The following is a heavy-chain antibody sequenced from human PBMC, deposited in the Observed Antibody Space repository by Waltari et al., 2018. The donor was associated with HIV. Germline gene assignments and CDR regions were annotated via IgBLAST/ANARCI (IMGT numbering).Heavy chain of an antibody. D-gene: IGHD5-18*01. CDR1: GSTFGNSA. Sequence: QVQPVPSGAEVTKPVSSVKVSCKASGSTFGNSAINWVRQAPGQGLEWMGGIIPIFGSPNDAQKFQGRVTITADESTSTVYMKLSSLRSEDTAVYYCASASRDTAMGAFDIWGQGTMVTVSS. V-gene: IGHV1-69*01. J-gene: IGHJ3*02. CDR2: IIPIFGSP. CDR3: ASASRDTAMGAFDI.